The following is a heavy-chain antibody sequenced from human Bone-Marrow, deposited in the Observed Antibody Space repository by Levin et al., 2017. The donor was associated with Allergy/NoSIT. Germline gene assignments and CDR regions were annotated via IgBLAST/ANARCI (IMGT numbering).Heavy chain of an antibody. V-gene: IGHV3-30*18. CDR1: GFTFSSYG. J-gene: IGHJ4*02. D-gene: IGHD3-3*01. CDR2: ISYDGSNK. Sequence: GGSLRLSCAASGFTFSSYGMHWVRQAPGKGLEWVAVISYDGSNKYYADSVKGRFTISRDNSKNTLYLQMNSLRAEDTAVYYCAKGWSIHMSFVYFDYWGQGTLVTVSS. CDR3: AKGWSIHMSFVYFDY.